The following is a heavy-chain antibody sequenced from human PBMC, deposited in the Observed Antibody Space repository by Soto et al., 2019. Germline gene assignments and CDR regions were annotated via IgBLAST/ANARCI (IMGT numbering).Heavy chain of an antibody. Sequence: GGSLRLSCAASGFSFSRSAMTWVRQAPGKGLEWVSGISGSGGRTYYADSVNGRFTISRDNSKNTLYLQMNSLRAEDTAVYYCAKVDHAYDILTGYYPDYWGQGTLVTVSS. CDR2: ISGSGGRT. V-gene: IGHV3-23*01. D-gene: IGHD3-9*01. J-gene: IGHJ4*02. CDR1: GFSFSRSA. CDR3: AKVDHAYDILTGYYPDY.